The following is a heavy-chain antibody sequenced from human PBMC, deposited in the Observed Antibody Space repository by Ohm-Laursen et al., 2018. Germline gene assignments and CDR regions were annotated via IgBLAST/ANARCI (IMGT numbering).Heavy chain of an antibody. D-gene: IGHD6-19*01. CDR1: NGSIGTYY. J-gene: IGHJ4*02. CDR3: ARVGYSSGYYWNDC. Sequence: SDTLSLTCTVSNGSIGTYYWNWLRQPPGKGLEWIGYIYHSGSASYNPSLKSRVTMSVDTSKNQFSLYLSSVTTADTAVYYCARVGYSSGYYWNDCWGQGTLVTVSS. CDR2: IYHSGSA. V-gene: IGHV4-59*07.